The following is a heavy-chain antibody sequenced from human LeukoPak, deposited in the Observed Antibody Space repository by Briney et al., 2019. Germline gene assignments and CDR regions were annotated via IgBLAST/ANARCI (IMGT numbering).Heavy chain of an antibody. CDR3: ARELRTFDS. CDR1: GFTFSSYW. Sequence: PGGSLRLSCAASGFTFSSYWMTWVRQAPGKGLEWVANIKHNGDELNYVDSVEDRFTISRDNAKNSPYLHMTDLRAEDTAVYYCARELRTFDSWGQGTLVTVSS. V-gene: IGHV3-7*01. D-gene: IGHD3-16*01. J-gene: IGHJ4*02. CDR2: IKHNGDEL.